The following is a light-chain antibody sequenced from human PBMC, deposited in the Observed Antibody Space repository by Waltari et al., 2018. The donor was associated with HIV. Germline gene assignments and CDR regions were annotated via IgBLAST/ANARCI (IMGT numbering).Light chain of an antibody. CDR3: ATWDDNLNGCV. J-gene: IGLJ3*02. Sequence: QFVLTQPPSASGTPGQRVTIPCSGSTSNIGTYPVSWYQQVPGTAPKHLIYSHTERPAGGPGQFSGAKSGTSASLAISVLQSEDEANYYCATWDDNLNGCVFGGGTKLTVL. CDR1: TSNIGTYP. V-gene: IGLV1-44*01. CDR2: SHT.